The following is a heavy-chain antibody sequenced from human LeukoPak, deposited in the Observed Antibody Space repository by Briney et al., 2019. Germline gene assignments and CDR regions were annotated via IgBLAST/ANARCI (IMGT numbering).Heavy chain of an antibody. CDR3: ARDDLLHRNWFDP. V-gene: IGHV3-21*04. J-gene: IGHJ5*02. CDR2: ISSSSSYI. D-gene: IGHD3-22*01. Sequence: GGSLRLSCAASGFTFSSYSMNWVRQAPGKGLEWVSSISSSSSYIYNADSVKGRFTISRDNAKNSLYLQMNSLRVEDTAFYYCARDDLLHRNWFDPWGQGTLVTVSS. CDR1: GFTFSSYS.